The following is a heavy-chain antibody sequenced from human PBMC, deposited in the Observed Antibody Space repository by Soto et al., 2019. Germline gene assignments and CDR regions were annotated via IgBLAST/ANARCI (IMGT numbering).Heavy chain of an antibody. Sequence: ASVKVCGEASGYTFTSCAIHWVRQAPGQRLEWMGWINAGNGNTKYSQKFQGRVTITRDTSASTAYMELSSLRSEDTAVYYCARDRKSGVGWFDPWGQGTLVTVSS. V-gene: IGHV1-3*01. CDR1: GYTFTSCA. CDR2: INAGNGNT. CDR3: ARDRKSGVGWFDP. D-gene: IGHD3-10*01. J-gene: IGHJ5*02.